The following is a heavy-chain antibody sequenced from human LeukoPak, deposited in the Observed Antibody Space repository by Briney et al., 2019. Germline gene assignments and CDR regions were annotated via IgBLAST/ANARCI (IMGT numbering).Heavy chain of an antibody. Sequence: GGSLRLSCAASGFTFSSYWMNWVRQAPGKGLEWVANIKEDGSEIYYVDSVKGRFTISRDNAKNSLFLQMNSLRAEDTAVYYCARGGGVATSLYYWGQGTLVTVSS. CDR3: ARGGGVATSLYY. J-gene: IGHJ4*02. D-gene: IGHD5-12*01. V-gene: IGHV3-7*01. CDR1: GFTFSSYW. CDR2: IKEDGSEI.